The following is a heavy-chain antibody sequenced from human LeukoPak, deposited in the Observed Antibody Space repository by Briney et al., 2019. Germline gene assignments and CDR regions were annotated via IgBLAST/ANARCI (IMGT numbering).Heavy chain of an antibody. D-gene: IGHD2-21*01. CDR2: ISAYNGNT. J-gene: IGHJ4*02. V-gene: IGHV1-18*01. Sequence: GASVKVSCKASGYTFTSYAISWVRQAPGQGLEWMGWISAYNGNTNYAQKLQGRVTMTTDTSTSTAYMELSSLRFEDTAVYYCTRSVRNGHIDYWGQGTLVTVSS. CDR1: GYTFTSYA. CDR3: TRSVRNGHIDY.